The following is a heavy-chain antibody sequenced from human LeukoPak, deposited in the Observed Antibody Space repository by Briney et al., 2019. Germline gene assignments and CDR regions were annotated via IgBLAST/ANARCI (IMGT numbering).Heavy chain of an antibody. CDR1: GFTFSSHS. V-gene: IGHV3-21*01. J-gene: IGHJ3*02. Sequence: GSLRLSWAASGFTFSSHSMNWVRQAPGKGLGWVSSISSSSSYIYYADSVKGRFTISRDNAKNSLYLQMNSLRVEDTAVYYCAREITMIVVTDAFDIWGQGTMVTVSS. CDR3: AREITMIVVTDAFDI. D-gene: IGHD3-22*01. CDR2: ISSSSSYI.